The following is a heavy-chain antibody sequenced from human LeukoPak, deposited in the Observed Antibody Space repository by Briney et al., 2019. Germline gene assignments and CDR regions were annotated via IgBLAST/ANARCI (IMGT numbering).Heavy chain of an antibody. J-gene: IGHJ3*02. CDR3: VTKLYVSHHTHAFDI. CDR1: GFTFSNYP. CDR2: ISGSGTTI. D-gene: IGHD3-16*01. Sequence: GGSLRLSCTASGFTFSNYPINFVRQAPGKGLDWVSAISGSGTTIYYADAVRGRFTISRDNSKNTVYLQMNSLRAEDTALYYCVTKLYVSHHTHAFDIWGQGIMVTVSP. V-gene: IGHV3-23*01.